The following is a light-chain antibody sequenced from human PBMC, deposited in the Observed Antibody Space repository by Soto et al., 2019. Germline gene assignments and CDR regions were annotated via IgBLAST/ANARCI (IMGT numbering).Light chain of an antibody. J-gene: IGKJ2*01. Sequence: DIVMTQSPDSLAVSLGERATINCKSSQSVLYSSNNKNYLAWYQQKPGQPPKLLIYWASTRESGVPDRFSGGGSGTDFTLTISSLQAEDVAVYYCQQYYSTPYTFGKGTKLEIK. CDR3: QQYYSTPYT. CDR1: QSVLYSSNNKNY. V-gene: IGKV4-1*01. CDR2: WAS.